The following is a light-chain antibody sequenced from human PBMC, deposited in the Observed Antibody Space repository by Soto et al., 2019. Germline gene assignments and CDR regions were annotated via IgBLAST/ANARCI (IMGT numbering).Light chain of an antibody. J-gene: IGLJ1*01. V-gene: IGLV1-40*01. CDR3: QSYDSSLSAYV. Sequence: QSVLTQPPSVSGAPGQRVTISCTGNSSNIGAGYDVRWYQQLPGTAPKLLIYGNNNRPSGVPDRFSGSKSGTSAPLAITGLQAEDEADYYCQSYDSSLSAYVFGPGTKVTVL. CDR2: GNN. CDR1: SSNIGAGYD.